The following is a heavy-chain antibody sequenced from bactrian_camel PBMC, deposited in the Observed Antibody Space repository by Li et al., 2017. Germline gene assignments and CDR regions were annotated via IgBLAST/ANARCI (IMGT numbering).Heavy chain of an antibody. V-gene: IGHV3S53*01. Sequence: QVQLVESGGGSVQAGGSLRLSCQASGYTFTRHCMAWFRQAPGMEREGVASIAMDGTTKYADSVECRFTISKDNVKNILYLEMTGLKPEDTATYYCAADSKGGDSGYYSEYAPPLEENAYVYWGQGTQVTVS. CDR2: IAMDGTT. CDR1: GYTFTRHC. CDR3: AADSKGGDSGYYSEYAPPLEENAYVY. J-gene: IGHJ4*01. D-gene: IGHD4*01.